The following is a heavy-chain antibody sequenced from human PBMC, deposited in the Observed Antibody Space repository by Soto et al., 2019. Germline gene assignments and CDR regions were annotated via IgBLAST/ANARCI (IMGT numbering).Heavy chain of an antibody. J-gene: IGHJ4*02. CDR3: VTVAGTGATYSFDY. CDR1: GYTFTSYG. V-gene: IGHV1-18*01. D-gene: IGHD6-19*01. Sequence: QVQLVQSGAEVKKPGASVKVSCKASGYTFTSYGISWVRQAPGQGLEWMGWISAYNGNTNYAQKLQGRVTMTTDTPTSTAYMELRSRRSDDTAVYYCVTVAGTGATYSFDYWGQGTLVTVSS. CDR2: ISAYNGNT.